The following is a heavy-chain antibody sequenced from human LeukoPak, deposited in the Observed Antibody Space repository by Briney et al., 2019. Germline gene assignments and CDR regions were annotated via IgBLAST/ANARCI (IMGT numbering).Heavy chain of an antibody. CDR2: INHSGST. V-gene: IGHV4-34*01. CDR1: GESFSGYY. D-gene: IGHD3-10*01. CDR3: ARVGYYGSGSYYRD. J-gene: IGHJ4*02. Sequence: PSETLSLTCAVYGESFSGYYWSWIRQPPGKGLEWIGEINHSGSTNYNPSLKSRVTISVDTSKNQFSLKLSSVTAADTAVYYCARVGYYGSGSYYRDWGQGTLVTVSS.